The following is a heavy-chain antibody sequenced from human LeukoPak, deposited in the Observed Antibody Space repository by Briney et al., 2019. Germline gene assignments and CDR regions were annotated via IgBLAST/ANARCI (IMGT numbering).Heavy chain of an antibody. J-gene: IGHJ4*02. Sequence: SETLSLTCTVSGGSLSSSSYYGGWIRQPPGKGLEWIGSIYYSGSTYYNPSLKSRVTISVDTSKNQFSLKLSSVTAADTAVYYCARQLGVRAATSYDYWGQGTLVTVSS. CDR3: ARQLGVRAATSYDY. V-gene: IGHV4-39*01. D-gene: IGHD3-10*02. CDR1: GGSLSSSSYY. CDR2: IYYSGST.